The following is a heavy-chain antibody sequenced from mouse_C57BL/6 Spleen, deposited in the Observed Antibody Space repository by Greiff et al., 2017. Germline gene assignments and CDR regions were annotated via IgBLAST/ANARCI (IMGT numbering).Heavy chain of an antibody. CDR2: IDPSDSYT. V-gene: IGHV1-50*01. CDR3: ARRGMDY. Sequence: QVQPQQPGAELVKPGASVKLSCKASGYTFTSYWMQWVKQRPGQGLEWIGEIDPSDSYTNYNQKFKGKATLTVDTSSSTAYMQLSSLTSEDSAVYYCARRGMDYWGQGTSVTVSS. J-gene: IGHJ4*01. CDR1: GYTFTSYW.